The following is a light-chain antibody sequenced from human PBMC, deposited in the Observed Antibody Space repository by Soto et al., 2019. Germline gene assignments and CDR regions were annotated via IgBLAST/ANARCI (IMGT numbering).Light chain of an antibody. J-gene: IGKJ2*01. Sequence: AIQMTQSPSSLSASVGDRVTITCRASQGIRNDLGWYQQKPGKAPKLLIYAASSLKSRVPSRFSGSGSGTDFTLTISSLQPEDFATYYCLQDYNYPYTFGQGTKLEIK. CDR3: LQDYNYPYT. CDR2: AAS. CDR1: QGIRND. V-gene: IGKV1-6*01.